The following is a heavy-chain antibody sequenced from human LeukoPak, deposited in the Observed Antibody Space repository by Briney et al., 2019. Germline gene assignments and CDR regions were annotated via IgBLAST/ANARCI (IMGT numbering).Heavy chain of an antibody. CDR1: GFTFSSYS. D-gene: IGHD6-19*01. CDR3: ARVNVAVAGIDY. J-gene: IGHJ4*02. CDR2: ISSSRSYI. V-gene: IGHV3-21*01. Sequence: GGSLRLSCAASGFTFSSYSMNWVRQAPGKGLEWVSSISSSRSYIYYADSVKGRFTISRDNAKNSLYLQMNSLRAEDTAVYYCARVNVAVAGIDYWGQGTLVTVSS.